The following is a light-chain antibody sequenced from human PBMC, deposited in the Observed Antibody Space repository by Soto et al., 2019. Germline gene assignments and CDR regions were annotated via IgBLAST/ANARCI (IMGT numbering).Light chain of an antibody. Sequence: QSALTQPPSASGSPGQSVTISCTGSGSDVGGHNHVSWYQQHPGEVPKLIIYEVSERPSGVPDRFSGSKSGNTASLTVSGLHADDEADYYCCSYVAGDSWVFGGGTKLTVL. CDR1: GSDVGGHNH. J-gene: IGLJ3*02. V-gene: IGLV2-8*01. CDR3: CSYVAGDSWV. CDR2: EVS.